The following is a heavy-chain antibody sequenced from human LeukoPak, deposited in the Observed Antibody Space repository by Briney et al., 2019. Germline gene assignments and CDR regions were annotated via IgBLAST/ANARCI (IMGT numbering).Heavy chain of an antibody. CDR2: INQDGRGK. J-gene: IGHJ4*02. D-gene: IGHD4-23*01. CDR3: ARSAYPGNSVIED. Sequence: GGSLRLSCAASGFTFSSYWMTWVRQAPGKGLEWVANINQDGRGKYYVDSVKGRFTISRDNAKKSLYLQMNSLRAEDTAVYYCARSAYPGNSVIEDWGRGTLVTVSS. V-gene: IGHV3-7*02. CDR1: GFTFSSYW.